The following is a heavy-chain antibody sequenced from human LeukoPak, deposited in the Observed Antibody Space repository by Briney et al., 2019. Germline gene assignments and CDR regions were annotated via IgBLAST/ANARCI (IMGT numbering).Heavy chain of an antibody. CDR2: ISSSSTTI. CDR3: ARAPYDSSGYFGS. Sequence: GGSLRLSCAAPGFTFSIYSMNWVRQAPGKGLEWVSYISSSSTTIYYADSVKGRFTISRDNAKNSLYLQMHSLRAEDTAVYYCARAPYDSSGYFGSWGQGTLVTVSS. D-gene: IGHD3-22*01. V-gene: IGHV3-48*01. CDR1: GFTFSIYS. J-gene: IGHJ4*02.